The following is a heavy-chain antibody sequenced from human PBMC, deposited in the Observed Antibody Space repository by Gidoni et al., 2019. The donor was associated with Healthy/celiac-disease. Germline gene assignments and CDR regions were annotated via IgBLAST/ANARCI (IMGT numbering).Heavy chain of an antibody. CDR1: GYTFTSYY. V-gene: IGHV1-46*01. D-gene: IGHD4-17*01. CDR2: INPSGGST. CDR3: AVTTVVTPSGEYFQH. J-gene: IGHJ1*01. Sequence: QVQLVQSGAAVKKPGAPVKVSCKASGYTFTSYYMHWVRQAPGQGLEWMGIINPSGGSTSYAQKFQGRVTMTRDTSTSTVYMELSSLRSEDTAVYYCAVTTVVTPSGEYFQHWGQGTLVTVSS.